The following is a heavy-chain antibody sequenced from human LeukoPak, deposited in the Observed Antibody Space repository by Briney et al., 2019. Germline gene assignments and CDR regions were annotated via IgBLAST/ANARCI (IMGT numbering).Heavy chain of an antibody. V-gene: IGHV3-23*01. CDR2: ISGSGGST. Sequence: GGSLRLSCAASGFTFSSYAMSWVRQAPGKGLEWVSAISGSGGSTYYADSVKGRFTISRDNSKNTLYLQMNSLRAEDTAVYYCAKARYSSSFGFYYCMDVWGQGTTVTVSS. D-gene: IGHD6-6*01. CDR3: AKARYSSSFGFYYCMDV. CDR1: GFTFSSYA. J-gene: IGHJ6*02.